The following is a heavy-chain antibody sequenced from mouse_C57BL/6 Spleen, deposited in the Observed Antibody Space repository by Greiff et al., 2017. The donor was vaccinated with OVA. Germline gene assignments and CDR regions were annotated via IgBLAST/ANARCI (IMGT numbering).Heavy chain of an antibody. J-gene: IGHJ2*01. CDR1: GFSLTSYA. Sequence: VKLMESGPGLVAPSQSLSITCTVSGFSLTSYAISWVRQPPGKGLEWLGVIWTGGVTNYNSALKSSLSISKDNSKSQVFLKMNSLQTDDTARYYCARNSRTLSYYFDYWGQGTTLTVSS. CDR3: ARNSRTLSYYFDY. CDR2: IWTGGVT. V-gene: IGHV2-9-1*01. D-gene: IGHD6-2*01.